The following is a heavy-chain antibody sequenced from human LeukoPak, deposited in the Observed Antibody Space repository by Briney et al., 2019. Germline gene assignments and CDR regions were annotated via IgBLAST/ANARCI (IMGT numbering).Heavy chain of an antibody. CDR3: AKDQTGPYYYGMDV. CDR2: ISGSGGST. CDR1: GFTFSSYA. Sequence: PGGPLRLSCAASGFTFSSYAMSWVRQAPGKGLEWVSAISGSGGSTYYADSVKGRFTISRDNSKNTLYLQMNSLRAEDTAVYYCAKDQTGPYYYGMDVWGQGTTVTVSS. V-gene: IGHV3-23*01. J-gene: IGHJ6*02.